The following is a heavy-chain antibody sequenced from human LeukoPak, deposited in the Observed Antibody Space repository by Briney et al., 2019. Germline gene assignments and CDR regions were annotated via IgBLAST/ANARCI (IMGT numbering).Heavy chain of an antibody. CDR2: IYYSGST. D-gene: IGHD3-10*01. J-gene: IGHJ1*01. CDR3: ARGGSYYGSGSYYNFQD. V-gene: IGHV4-59*01. CDR1: GGSISSYY. Sequence: SETLSLTCTVSGGSISSYYWSWIRQPPGKGLEWIGYIYYSGSTNYNPSLKSRVTISVDTSKNRFSLKLSSVTAADTAVYYCARGGSYYGSGSYYNFQDWGQGTLVTVSS.